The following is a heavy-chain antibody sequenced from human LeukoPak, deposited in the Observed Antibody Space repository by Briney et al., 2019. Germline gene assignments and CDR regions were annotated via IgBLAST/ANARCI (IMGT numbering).Heavy chain of an antibody. V-gene: IGHV1-69*04. J-gene: IGHJ6*02. Sequence: SVKVSCKASGGTFSSYAISWVRQAPGQGLEWMGRIIPILGIANYAQKFQGRVTITADKSTSTAYMELSSLRSEDTAVYYCARAVAGTYYYYGMDVWGQGTTVTVSS. CDR3: ARAVAGTYYYYGMDV. D-gene: IGHD6-19*01. CDR2: IIPILGIA. CDR1: GGTFSSYA.